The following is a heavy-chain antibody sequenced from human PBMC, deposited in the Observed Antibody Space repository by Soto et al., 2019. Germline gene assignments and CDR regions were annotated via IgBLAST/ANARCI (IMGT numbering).Heavy chain of an antibody. CDR1: GGSLSDYF. J-gene: IGHJ6*03. D-gene: IGHD2-21*01. V-gene: IGHV4-34*01. CDR2: INHLGSI. CDR3: ARGGISHWAYFYYMDV. Sequence: QVQLQQWGAGLLKPSETLSLTCVVSGGSLSDYFWSWIRQPPGMALEWIGEINHLGSINYNPSLKRRVTMSVDTSKNQFSLTLNSVTDADTATYYCARGGISHWAYFYYMDVWDRGTTVTVSS.